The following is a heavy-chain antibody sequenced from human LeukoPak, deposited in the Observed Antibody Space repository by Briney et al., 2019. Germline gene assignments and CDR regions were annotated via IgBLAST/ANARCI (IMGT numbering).Heavy chain of an antibody. D-gene: IGHD4-11*01. Sequence: PGGSLRLSCVASEFSFSSNAMGWVRQAPGKGLEWVSVISGNGGSTYSADSLKGRFTISRDNSKNTLHLQMNSLRAEDTAVYYCASLYNEAATVTTGEAFDIWGQGTMVTVSS. CDR3: ASLYNEAATVTTGEAFDI. J-gene: IGHJ3*02. CDR1: EFSFSSNA. CDR2: ISGNGGST. V-gene: IGHV3-23*01.